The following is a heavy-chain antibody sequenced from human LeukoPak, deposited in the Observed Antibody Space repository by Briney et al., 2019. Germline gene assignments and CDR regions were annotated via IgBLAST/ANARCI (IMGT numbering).Heavy chain of an antibody. CDR1: GYSISSAYY. D-gene: IGHD3-22*01. J-gene: IGHJ2*01. V-gene: IGHV4-38-2*02. CDR3: ARDVGYYDSSGYHYWYFDL. CDR2: IYHSGST. Sequence: PSETLSLTCTVSGYSISSAYYWGWIRQPPGKGLEWIGSIYHSGSTYYNPSLKSRVTISVDTSKNQFSLKLSSVTAADTAVYYCARDVGYYDSSGYHYWYFDLWGRGTLVTVSS.